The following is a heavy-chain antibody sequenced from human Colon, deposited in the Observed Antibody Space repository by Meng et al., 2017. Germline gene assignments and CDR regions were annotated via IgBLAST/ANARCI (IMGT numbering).Heavy chain of an antibody. CDR2: VDETGNT. V-gene: IGHV3-23*05. CDR3: AKGGISTSGLVY. D-gene: IGHD2-15*01. CDR1: VFNFNSYP. J-gene: IGHJ4*02. Sequence: EGQLLGSGGGLVEPGWALRISCAASVFNFNSYPMSWARQAPGKGLEWVSSVDETGNTFYAESVKGRCTISRDNLKNILYLQMNSLRAEDTAVYYCAKGGISTSGLVYWGQGTLVTVSS.